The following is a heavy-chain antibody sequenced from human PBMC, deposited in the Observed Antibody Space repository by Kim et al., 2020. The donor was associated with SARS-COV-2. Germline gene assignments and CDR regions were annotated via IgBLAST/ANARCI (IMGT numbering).Heavy chain of an antibody. J-gene: IGHJ4*02. D-gene: IGHD3-22*01. V-gene: IGHV3-43*01. CDR3: AKEVYDSSGYYLDY. Sequence: ADPVKGGFTITRDNSKNSLYLQMNSLRTEDTALYYCAKEVYDSSGYYLDYWGQGTLVTVSS.